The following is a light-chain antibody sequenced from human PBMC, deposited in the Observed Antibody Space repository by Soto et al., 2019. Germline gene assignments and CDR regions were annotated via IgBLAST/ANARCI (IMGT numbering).Light chain of an antibody. CDR3: SSYTSSSTLV. CDR2: EVS. CDR1: SSDVGGYNY. V-gene: IGLV2-14*01. Sequence: QSALTQPASVSGSRGQSITISCTGTSSDVGGYNYVSWYQQHPGKAPKRMIYEVSNRPSGVSNRFSGSKSGNTASLTISGLQAEDEADYYCSSYTSSSTLVFGTGTQLTVL. J-gene: IGLJ7*01.